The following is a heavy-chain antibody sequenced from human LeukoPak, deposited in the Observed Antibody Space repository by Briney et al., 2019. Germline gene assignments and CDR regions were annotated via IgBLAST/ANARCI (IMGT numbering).Heavy chain of an antibody. CDR1: GGSISSGSYY. J-gene: IGHJ4*02. CDR2: IYTSGST. V-gene: IGHV4-61*02. D-gene: IGHD2-21*02. Sequence: SQTLSLTCTVSGGSISSGSYYWSWIRQPAGKGLEWIGRIYTSGSTNYNPSLKSRVTISVDTSKNQFSLKLSSVTAADTAVYYCARDNVARGGYYYWGQGTLVTVSS. CDR3: ARDNVARGGYYY.